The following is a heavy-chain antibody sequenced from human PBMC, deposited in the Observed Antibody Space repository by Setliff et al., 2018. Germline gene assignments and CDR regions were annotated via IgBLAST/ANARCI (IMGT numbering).Heavy chain of an antibody. CDR3: ARELTIVVPPALALDV. CDR2: IYGGGGNGGRNT. CDR1: GFSFSTYS. D-gene: IGHD2-2*01. Sequence: SLRLSCVGSGFSFSTYSMAWVRQAPGKGLQWVSGIYGGGGNGGRNTFYADSVKGRFTISRDNSKNTVYLQMNSLRAEDTAVYYCARELTIVVPPALALDVWGKGTTVTVSS. V-gene: IGHV3-23*03. J-gene: IGHJ6*04.